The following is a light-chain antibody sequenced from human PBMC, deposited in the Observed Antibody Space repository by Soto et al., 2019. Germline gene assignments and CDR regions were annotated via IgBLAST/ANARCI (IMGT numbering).Light chain of an antibody. Sequence: VLTQAPGTLSLYPGERATLSCRASQSGSCCYLAWYQQKPGQAPRLLIYGASSMATGIPDRFSGSGSGTAFPLSIGRLEQEDFAVYYCQQYGTAPPFTFGQGTRLEIK. V-gene: IGKV3-20*01. CDR3: QQYGTAPPFT. CDR2: GAS. J-gene: IGKJ5*01. CDR1: QSGSCCY.